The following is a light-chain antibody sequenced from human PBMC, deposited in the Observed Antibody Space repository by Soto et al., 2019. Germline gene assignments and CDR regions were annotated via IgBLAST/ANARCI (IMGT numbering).Light chain of an antibody. CDR1: KLGDKY. V-gene: IGLV3-1*01. CDR2: QDS. CDR3: QSGAISTWV. Sequence: SYELTQPPSVSVSPGQTASITCSGDKLGDKYACWYQQKPGQSPVLVIYQDSKRPSGIPERFSGSNSGNTATLTISGTQAMDEADYYCQSGAISTWVFGTGTKLTVL. J-gene: IGLJ1*01.